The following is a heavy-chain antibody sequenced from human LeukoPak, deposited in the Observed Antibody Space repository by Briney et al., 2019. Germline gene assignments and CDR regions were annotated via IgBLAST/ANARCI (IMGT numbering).Heavy chain of an antibody. V-gene: IGHV4-4*09. J-gene: IGHJ6*03. CDR1: GGSISSYY. CDR2: IYTSGST. Sequence: SETLSLTCTVSGGSISSYYWSWIRQPPGKGLEWIGYIYTSGSTNYNPSLKSRVTISVDTSKNQFSLKLSSVTAADTAVYYCARAFYDWAYYYYMDVWGKGTMVTVSS. D-gene: IGHD5/OR15-5a*01. CDR3: ARAFYDWAYYYYMDV.